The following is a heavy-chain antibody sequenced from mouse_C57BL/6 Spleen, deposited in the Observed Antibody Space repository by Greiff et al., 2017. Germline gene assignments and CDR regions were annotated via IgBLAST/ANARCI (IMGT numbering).Heavy chain of an antibody. Sequence: QVQLQQSGAELARPGASVKLSCKASGYTFTSYGISWVKQRTGQGLEWIGEIYPRSGNTYYNEKFKGKATLTADKSSSTAYMELRSLTSEDSAVXFCAKSTMVSGKAAMDYWGQGTSVTVSS. V-gene: IGHV1-81*01. J-gene: IGHJ4*01. D-gene: IGHD2-1*01. CDR3: AKSTMVSGKAAMDY. CDR1: GYTFTSYG. CDR2: IYPRSGNT.